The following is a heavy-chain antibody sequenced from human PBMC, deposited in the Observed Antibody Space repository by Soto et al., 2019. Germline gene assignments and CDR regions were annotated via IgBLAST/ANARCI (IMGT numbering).Heavy chain of an antibody. J-gene: IGHJ3*02. D-gene: IGHD2-15*01. Sequence: PGGSLRLSCAASGFTFSSYSMNWVRQAPGKGLEWVSYISSSSSTIYYADSVKGRFTISRDNAKNSLYLQMNSLRAEDTAVYYCARVANRNLGYCSGGRCWGYDAFDIWGQGTMVTVSS. CDR3: ARVANRNLGYCSGGRCWGYDAFDI. V-gene: IGHV3-48*01. CDR2: ISSSSSTI. CDR1: GFTFSSYS.